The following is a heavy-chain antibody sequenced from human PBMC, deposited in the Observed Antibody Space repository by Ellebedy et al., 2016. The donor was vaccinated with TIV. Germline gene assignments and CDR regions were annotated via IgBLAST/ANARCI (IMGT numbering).Heavy chain of an antibody. CDR2: IRHVPDSYTT. J-gene: IGHJ4*02. CDR3: ARALPSSN. CDR1: GFTFSDHH. D-gene: IGHD2-2*01. Sequence: GESLKISCVASGFTFSDHHMDWVRQAPGKGPEWVARIRHVPDSYTTEYAASVKGRFTISRDDSKDSVYLQMNSLQTEDTAVYYCARALPSSNWGQGTRVTVSS. V-gene: IGHV3-72*01.